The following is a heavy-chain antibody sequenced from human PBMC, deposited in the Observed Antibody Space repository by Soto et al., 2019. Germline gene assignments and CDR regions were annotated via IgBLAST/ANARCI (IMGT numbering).Heavy chain of an antibody. CDR3: VRDDVGVGIDY. CDR1: GFTFSSYW. Sequence: EVQLVESGGGLVQPGGSLRLSCAASGFTFSSYWMHWVRQVPGKGLVWVSHIDSDGNYTTYADSVKGRCTVSRDNGKNTVTLQMISLSAEDTAVYYCVRDDVGVGIDYWGRGTLVTVSS. D-gene: IGHD1-26*01. CDR2: IDSDGNYT. V-gene: IGHV3-74*03. J-gene: IGHJ4*02.